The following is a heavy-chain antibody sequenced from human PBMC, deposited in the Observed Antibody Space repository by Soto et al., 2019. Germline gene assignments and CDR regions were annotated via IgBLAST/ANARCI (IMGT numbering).Heavy chain of an antibody. V-gene: IGHV3-48*02. CDR1: GFTFKPYN. CDR3: ARDPSPDSSGWYYFDY. CDR2: IGPSGTPV. D-gene: IGHD6-19*01. Sequence: EVQLEESGGALVQPGGSLRLSCAASGFTFKPYNMNWVRQATGKGLEWVSYIGPSGTPVYYADSVKGRFTISRDNAKNSLFLQMHSLRDEDTALYFCARDPSPDSSGWYYFDYWGQGTLVTVSS. J-gene: IGHJ4*02.